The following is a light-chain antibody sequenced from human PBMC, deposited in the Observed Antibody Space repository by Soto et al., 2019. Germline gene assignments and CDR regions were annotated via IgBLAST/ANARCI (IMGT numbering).Light chain of an antibody. CDR1: SSDVGGYDY. CDR2: EVT. CDR3: SSYAGGKNFYV. J-gene: IGLJ1*01. V-gene: IGLV2-8*01. Sequence: QSALTQPPSASGSPGQTVTISCTGTSSDVGGYDYVSWYQQHPGEAPKLLIYEVTKRPSGVPDRFSGSKSGNTASLTVSGLQAEDEADYHCSSYAGGKNFYVFGTGTKVTVL.